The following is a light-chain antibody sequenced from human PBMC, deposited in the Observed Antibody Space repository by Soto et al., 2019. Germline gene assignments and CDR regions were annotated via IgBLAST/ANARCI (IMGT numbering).Light chain of an antibody. CDR1: SSDVGAYNR. CDR2: EVS. V-gene: IGLV2-14*01. J-gene: IGLJ1*01. Sequence: QSALTQPASVSGSPGQSITISCTGTSSDVGAYNRVSWYQQHSGKAPKLMIYEVSNRPSGVSNRFSGCKSGNTASLTISGLQAEDEADYYCLSYTTSTSYVFGTGTKLTVL. CDR3: LSYTTSTSYV.